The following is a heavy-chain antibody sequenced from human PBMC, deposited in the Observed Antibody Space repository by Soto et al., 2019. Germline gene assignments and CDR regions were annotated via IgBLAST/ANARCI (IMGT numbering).Heavy chain of an antibody. J-gene: IGHJ3*02. CDR1: GDSVSSSSHY. CDR3: ARHGQWLGAVDI. CDR2: IYHTGTV. Sequence: QVQLQESGPGLLKPSETLSLTCTVSGDSVSSSSHYWGWFRQSPGKGLEWIGSIYHTGTVYHNPSLTSRVTLSVDSSKNDFSLKVKSVTAADTAMYHCARHGQWLGAVDIWGQGTVVSVSS. V-gene: IGHV4-39*01. D-gene: IGHD6-19*01.